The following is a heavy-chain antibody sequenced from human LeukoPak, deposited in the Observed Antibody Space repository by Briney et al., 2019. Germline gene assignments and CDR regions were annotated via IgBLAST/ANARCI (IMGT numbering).Heavy chain of an antibody. Sequence: GRSLRLSCAASGFTFSSYGMHWVRQAPGKGLEWVAVIWYDGSNKYYADSMKGRFTISRDNSKNTLYLQMNSLRAEDTAVYYCARDDLVLRFLPGGQGTLVTVSS. CDR2: IWYDGSNK. CDR1: GFTFSSYG. CDR3: ARDDLVLRFLP. D-gene: IGHD3-3*01. J-gene: IGHJ4*02. V-gene: IGHV3-33*01.